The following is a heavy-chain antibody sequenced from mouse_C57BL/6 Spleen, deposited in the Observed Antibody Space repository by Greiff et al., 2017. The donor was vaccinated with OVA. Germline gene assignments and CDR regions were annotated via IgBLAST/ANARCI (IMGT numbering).Heavy chain of an antibody. CDR3: AGGLLDYAMDY. Sequence: VQLQQSVAELVRPGASVKLSCTASGFNINNTYMHWVKQRPEQGLEWIGKIDPANGNTKYAPKFQGKATITADTSSNTAYLQLSSLTSEDTAIYYCAGGLLDYAMDYWGQGTSVTVSS. CDR1: GFNINNTY. D-gene: IGHD2-3*01. CDR2: IDPANGNT. V-gene: IGHV14-3*01. J-gene: IGHJ4*01.